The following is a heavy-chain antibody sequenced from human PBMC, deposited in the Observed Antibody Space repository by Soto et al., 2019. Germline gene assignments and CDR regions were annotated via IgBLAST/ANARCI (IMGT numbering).Heavy chain of an antibody. V-gene: IGHV3-23*01. CDR3: AKSGSGWPYYYYYMDV. CDR2: ISGSGGRT. D-gene: IGHD6-19*01. Sequence: GGSLRLSCTASGFTFSSYAMSWVRQAPGKGLEWVSAISGSGGRTYYADSVKGRFTISRDNSNNTLYLQMNSLRAEDTAIYYCAKSGSGWPYYYYYMDVWGKGTTVTVS. CDR1: GFTFSSYA. J-gene: IGHJ6*03.